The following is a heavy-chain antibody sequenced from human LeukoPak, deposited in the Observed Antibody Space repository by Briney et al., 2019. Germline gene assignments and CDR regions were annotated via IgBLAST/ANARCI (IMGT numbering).Heavy chain of an antibody. CDR3: ATDWVGLFGVRGDV. CDR1: GYTLTELS. V-gene: IGHV1-24*01. J-gene: IGHJ4*02. Sequence: ASVKVSCKVSGYTLTELSMHWVRHAPGKGLEWMGGFDPEDGETIYAQKFQGRVTMTEDTSTDTAYMELSSLRSEDTAVYYCATDWVGLFGVRGDVWGQGTLVTVSS. D-gene: IGHD3-10*02. CDR2: FDPEDGET.